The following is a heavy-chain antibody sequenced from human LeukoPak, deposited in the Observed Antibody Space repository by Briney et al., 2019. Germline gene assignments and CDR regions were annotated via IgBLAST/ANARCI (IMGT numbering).Heavy chain of an antibody. D-gene: IGHD3-22*01. J-gene: IGHJ4*02. Sequence: GGSLRLSCAASGFKLIGYSMNWVRQAPGKGLEWVSYINSSSGTIIYADSVKGRFTISRDNANNSLYLQMNSLRAEDTAVYYCAKEGDNTGYRYFDDWGQGTLVTVSS. CDR3: AKEGDNTGYRYFDD. CDR2: INSSSGTI. CDR1: GFKLIGYS. V-gene: IGHV3-48*04.